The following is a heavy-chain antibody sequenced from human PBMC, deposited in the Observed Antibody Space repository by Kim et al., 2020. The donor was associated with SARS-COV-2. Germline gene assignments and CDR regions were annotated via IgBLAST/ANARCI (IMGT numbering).Heavy chain of an antibody. J-gene: IGHJ4*02. CDR1: GYTLTELS. V-gene: IGHV1-24*01. CDR2: FDPEDGET. D-gene: IGHD1-1*01. Sequence: ASVKVSCKVSGYTLTELSMHWVRQAPGKGLEWMGGFDPEDGETIYAQKFQGRVTMTEDTSTDTAYMELSSLRSEDTAVYYCATTLFRLRLAANDPFDYWGQGTLVTVSS. CDR3: ATTLFRLRLAANDPFDY.